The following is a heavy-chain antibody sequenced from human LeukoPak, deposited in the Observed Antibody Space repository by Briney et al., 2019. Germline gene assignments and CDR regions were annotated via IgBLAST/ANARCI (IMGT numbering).Heavy chain of an antibody. CDR2: IKQYGSEK. J-gene: IGHJ6*02. CDR1: GFTFSSYW. CDR3: ARVDRNYDFWRGYLSHISYSYDMDV. D-gene: IGHD3-3*01. Sequence: ESLRLSCAASGFTFSSYWMSWVRQPPGRGLEWVAKIKQYGSEKYYVDSVKGRFTISRNNAKNSLYLQMNSLRAEDTAVYYCARVDRNYDFWRGYLSHISYSYDMDVWGQGTTVTVSS. V-gene: IGHV3-7*01.